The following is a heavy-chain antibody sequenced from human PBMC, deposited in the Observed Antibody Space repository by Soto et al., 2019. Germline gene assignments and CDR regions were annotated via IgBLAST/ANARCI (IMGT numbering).Heavy chain of an antibody. Sequence: PGGSLRLSCAASGFTFSSYGMHWVRQAPGKGLEWVAVIWYDGSNRYYADSVKGRFTISRDNSKNTLDLQMNSLRAEDTAVYYCARQWLAQPGYYGMDVWGQGTTVTVSS. J-gene: IGHJ6*02. CDR1: GFTFSSYG. D-gene: IGHD6-19*01. V-gene: IGHV3-33*01. CDR2: IWYDGSNR. CDR3: ARQWLAQPGYYGMDV.